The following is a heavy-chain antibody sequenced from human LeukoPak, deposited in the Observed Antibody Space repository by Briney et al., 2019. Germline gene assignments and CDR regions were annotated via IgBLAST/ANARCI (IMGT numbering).Heavy chain of an antibody. V-gene: IGHV1-18*01. D-gene: IGHD6-6*01. CDR2: ISIYNDSR. J-gene: IGHJ4*02. Sequence: ASVKVSCKASDYTLNTYDISWVRLAPGQGLEWMGWISIYNDSRNYAQKFQGRVTMTTDTSTTTAYMELRSLTSDDTAVYYCAGPSSHSRSSRDLHFWGQGTLVSVSS. CDR3: AGPSSHSRSSRDLHF. CDR1: DYTLNTYD.